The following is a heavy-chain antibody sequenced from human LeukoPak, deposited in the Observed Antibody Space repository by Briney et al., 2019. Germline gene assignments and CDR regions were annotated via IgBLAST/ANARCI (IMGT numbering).Heavy chain of an antibody. D-gene: IGHD1-1*01. CDR3: STVQLERSRSFHYYMDV. Sequence: PGGSLRLSCTTSGFSFDDFAMSWFRQAPGKGLKWITSIRSRSYGGTTDYAASVRGRFSISRDASKSIAYLQVNSLKPEDTAVYFCSTVQLERSRSFHYYMDVWGKGTTVTVSS. V-gene: IGHV3-49*03. J-gene: IGHJ6*03. CDR2: IRSRSYGGTT. CDR1: GFSFDDFA.